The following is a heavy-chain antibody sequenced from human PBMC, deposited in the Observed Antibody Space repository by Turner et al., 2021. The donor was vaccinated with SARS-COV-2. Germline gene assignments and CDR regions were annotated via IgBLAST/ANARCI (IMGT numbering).Heavy chain of an antibody. CDR2: SGSGGST. V-gene: IGHV3-23*01. Sequence: SGSGGSTYYADSVKGRFTISRDNSKNTLYLQMNSLRAEDTAVYYCPKVATSGSAFDIWGQGTMVTVSS. D-gene: IGHD3-10*01. CDR3: PKVATSGSAFDI. J-gene: IGHJ3*02.